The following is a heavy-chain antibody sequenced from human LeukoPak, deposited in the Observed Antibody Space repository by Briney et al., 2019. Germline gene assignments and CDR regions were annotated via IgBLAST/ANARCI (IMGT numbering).Heavy chain of an antibody. CDR3: ARDRIGGYSYDYYYYYGMDV. Sequence: SQTLSLTCTVSGGSISSGSYYWSWIRQPAGKGLEWIGRIYTSGSTNYNPSLKSRVTISVDTSKNQFSLKLSSVTAADTAVHYCARDRIGGYSYDYYYYYGMDVWGQGTTVTVSS. D-gene: IGHD5-18*01. V-gene: IGHV4-61*02. CDR2: IYTSGST. CDR1: GGSISSGSYY. J-gene: IGHJ6*02.